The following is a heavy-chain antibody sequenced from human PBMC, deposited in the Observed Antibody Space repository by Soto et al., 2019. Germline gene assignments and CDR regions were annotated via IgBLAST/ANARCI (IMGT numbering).Heavy chain of an antibody. Sequence: GGSLRLSCAASGFTFSSYSMNWVRQAPGKGLEWVSSISSSSSYIYYADSVKGRFTISRDNAKNSLYLQMNSLRAEDTAVYYCARSPYYYDSSAYLGYWGQGTLVTVSS. CDR2: ISSSSSYI. J-gene: IGHJ4*02. D-gene: IGHD3-22*01. V-gene: IGHV3-21*01. CDR3: ARSPYYYDSSAYLGY. CDR1: GFTFSSYS.